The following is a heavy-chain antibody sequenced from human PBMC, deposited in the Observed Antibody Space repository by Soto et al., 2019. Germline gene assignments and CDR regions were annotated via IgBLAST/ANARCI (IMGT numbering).Heavy chain of an antibody. V-gene: IGHV4-34*01. J-gene: IGHJ5*02. D-gene: IGHD3-10*01. CDR1: GGSLSGYY. Sequence: SETLSLTCAVYGGSLSGYYWSWIRQPPGKGLEWIGEINHSGSTNYNPSLKSRVTISVDTSKNQFSLKLSSVTAADTAVYYCARGIWQRRTYYYGSGSPSERDPWGQGTLVTVSS. CDR2: INHSGST. CDR3: ARGIWQRRTYYYGSGSPSERDP.